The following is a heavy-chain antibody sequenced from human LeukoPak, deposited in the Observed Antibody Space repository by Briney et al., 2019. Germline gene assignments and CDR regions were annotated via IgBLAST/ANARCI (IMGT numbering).Heavy chain of an antibody. D-gene: IGHD1/OR15-1a*01. J-gene: IGHJ4*02. V-gene: IGHV4-59*01. CDR1: FGSINSYY. Sequence: PSETLSLTCTVSFGSINSYYWSWIRQPPGKGLEWIGYIFYSGSTNYNPSLKSRATISVYTSKNQFSLKLHSVTAADTAVYYCARETLGTVTYYFDYWGQGTLVTVSS. CDR3: ARETLGTVTYYFDY. CDR2: IFYSGST.